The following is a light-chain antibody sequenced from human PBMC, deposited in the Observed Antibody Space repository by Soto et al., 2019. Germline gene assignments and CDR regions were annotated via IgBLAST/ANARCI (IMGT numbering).Light chain of an antibody. CDR3: KQALQSLT. J-gene: IGKJ5*01. CDR2: LGS. Sequence: DIVMTQSPLAMPVTPGEAASISCRSSQSLLYSNGYNYLDWYLQKPGQSPQLLIYLGSNRSSGVPDRFSGSGSGTDFSLKISRVEAEDVGTYYCKQALQSLTFGQGTRLEIK. V-gene: IGKV2-28*01. CDR1: QSLLYSNGYNY.